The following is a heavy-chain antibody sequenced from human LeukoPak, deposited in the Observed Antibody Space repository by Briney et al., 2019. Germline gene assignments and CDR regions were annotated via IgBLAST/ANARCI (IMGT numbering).Heavy chain of an antibody. J-gene: IGHJ4*02. CDR1: GYTFTSYY. V-gene: IGHV1-46*01. D-gene: IGHD2-21*01. Sequence: ASVTVSCRASGYTFTSYYMHWVRQAPGQGLEWMGIINPSGGSTSYAQKFQGRVTMTGDTSTSTVYMELSSLGSEDTAVYYCARDLCGPQGCFDYWGQGTLVTVSS. CDR3: ARDLCGPQGCFDY. CDR2: INPSGGST.